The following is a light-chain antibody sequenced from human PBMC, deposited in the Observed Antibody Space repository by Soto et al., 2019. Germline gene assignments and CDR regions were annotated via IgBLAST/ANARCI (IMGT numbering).Light chain of an antibody. CDR1: TSDVGGYSF. CDR2: EAT. CDR3: SAFAGSEGDV. J-gene: IGLJ1*01. Sequence: QSALAQPPSASGSPGQSVAISCTGTTSDVGGYSFVSWYQQHPGKAPKLIIYEATKRPSGVPDRFSGAWSGNTASLIVSGLQAEDEADYYCSAFAGSEGDVFGSGTKVTVL. V-gene: IGLV2-8*01.